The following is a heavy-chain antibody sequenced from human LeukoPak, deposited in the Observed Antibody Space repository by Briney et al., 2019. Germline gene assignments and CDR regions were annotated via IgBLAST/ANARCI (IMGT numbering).Heavy chain of an antibody. CDR2: ISGSGGST. D-gene: IGHD3-3*01. J-gene: IGHJ4*02. CDR3: AAYQYFWSGYYGGVFDY. V-gene: IGHV3-23*01. Sequence: PGGSLRLSCAASGFTFSSYAMSWVRQAPGKGLEWVSAISGSGGSTYYADSVKGRFTISRDNSKNTLYLQMNSLRAEDTAVYYCAAYQYFWSGYYGGVFDYWGQGTLVTVSS. CDR1: GFTFSSYA.